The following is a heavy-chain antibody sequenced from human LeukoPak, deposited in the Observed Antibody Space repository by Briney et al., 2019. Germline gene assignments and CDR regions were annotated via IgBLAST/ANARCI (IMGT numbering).Heavy chain of an antibody. V-gene: IGHV4-59*01. CDR1: GGSISSYH. CDR3: ARVLRSSGPFYYYYYMDV. CDR2: VYYSGST. D-gene: IGHD3-10*01. Sequence: SETLSLTCTVSGGSISSYHWSWIRQPPGKGLEWIGYVYYSGSTNYNPSLKSRVTISVDTSKNQFSLKLSSVTAADTAVYYCARVLRSSGPFYYYYYMDVWGQGTLVTVSS. J-gene: IGHJ6*03.